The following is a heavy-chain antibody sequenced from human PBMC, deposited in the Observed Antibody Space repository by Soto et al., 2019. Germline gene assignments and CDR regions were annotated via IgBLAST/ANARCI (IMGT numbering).Heavy chain of an antibody. J-gene: IGHJ6*02. D-gene: IGHD2-2*01. V-gene: IGHV1-69*13. CDR2: IIPIFGTA. Sequence: ASVKVSCKASGGTFSSYAISWVRQAPGQGLEWMGGIIPIFGTANYAQKFQGRVTITADESTSTAYMELSSLRSEDTAVYYCARPVEPYYSYYGMDVWGQGTTVTVSS. CDR3: ARPVEPYYSYYGMDV. CDR1: GGTFSSYA.